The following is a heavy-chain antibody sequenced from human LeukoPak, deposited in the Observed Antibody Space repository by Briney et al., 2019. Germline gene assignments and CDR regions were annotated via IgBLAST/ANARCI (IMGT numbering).Heavy chain of an antibody. Sequence: SETLSPTCTVSGGSISSYYWSWIRQPPGKGLEWIGYIYYSGSTNYNPSLKSRVTISVDTSKNQFSLKLSSVTAADTAVYYCARVPREPGYYYYMDVWGKGITVTVSS. J-gene: IGHJ6*03. CDR1: GGSISSYY. CDR2: IYYSGST. CDR3: ARVPREPGYYYYMDV. V-gene: IGHV4-59*01.